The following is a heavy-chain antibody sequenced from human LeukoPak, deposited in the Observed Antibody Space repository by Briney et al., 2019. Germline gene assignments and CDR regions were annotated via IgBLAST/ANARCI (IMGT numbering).Heavy chain of an antibody. V-gene: IGHV3-30*04. D-gene: IGHD6-25*01. Sequence: GGSLRLPCAASGFIFSSYAVHWVRQAPGKGLEGVAVISYDGSNKYYADSVKGRFTISRDNAKNSLYLQMNSLRAEDTAVYYCARVAATASGSDYYYYYYMDVWGKGTTVTISS. J-gene: IGHJ6*03. CDR2: ISYDGSNK. CDR1: GFIFSSYA. CDR3: ARVAATASGSDYYYYYYMDV.